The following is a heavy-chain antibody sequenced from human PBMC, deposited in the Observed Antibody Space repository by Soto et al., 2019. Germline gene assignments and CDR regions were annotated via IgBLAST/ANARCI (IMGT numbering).Heavy chain of an antibody. CDR2: ISAYNGNT. CDR1: GYTFTSYG. J-gene: IGHJ4*02. D-gene: IGHD3-3*01. CDR3: ARDLRMLTIFGVVTPPTFDY. V-gene: IGHV1-18*04. Sequence: QVQLVQSGAEVKKPGASVKVSCKASGYTFTSYGISWVRQAPGQGLEWMGWISAYNGNTNYAQKLQGRVTMTTDTSTSTAYMELRSLRSDDTAVYYCARDLRMLTIFGVVTPPTFDYWGQGTLVTVSS.